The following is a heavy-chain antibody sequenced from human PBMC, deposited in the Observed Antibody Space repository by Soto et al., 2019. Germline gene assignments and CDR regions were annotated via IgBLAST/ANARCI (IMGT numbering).Heavy chain of an antibody. Sequence: QVQLVQSGAEVKKPGSSVKVSCKASGGTFSTYTITWVRQAPGQGLEWMGRIIPIIGIINYAQKFQGRVTISAHNFTGTAYMELTGLRSDDTAVYYCAGDPDSHYNDSHASSYPWGQGTLVTVSS. CDR2: IIPIIGII. CDR1: GGTFSTYT. J-gene: IGHJ5*02. CDR3: AGDPDSHYNDSHASSYP. D-gene: IGHD4-4*01. V-gene: IGHV1-69*08.